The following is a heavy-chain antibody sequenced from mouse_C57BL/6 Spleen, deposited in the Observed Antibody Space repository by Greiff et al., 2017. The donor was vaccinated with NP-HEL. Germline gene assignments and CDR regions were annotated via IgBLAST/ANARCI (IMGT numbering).Heavy chain of an antibody. V-gene: IGHV14-1*01. J-gene: IGHJ2*01. CDR1: VFHLHYSS. D-gene: IGHD2-3*01. CDR2: IDPEDGDT. Sequence: KQSLAALVRPVSSFPFSFPSSVFHLHYSSLHFFPHRPSPGLEWIGRIDPEDGDTEYAPKFQGKATMTADTSSNTAYLQLSSLTSEDTAVYYCTTMAWDWGQGTTLTVSS. CDR3: TTMAWD.